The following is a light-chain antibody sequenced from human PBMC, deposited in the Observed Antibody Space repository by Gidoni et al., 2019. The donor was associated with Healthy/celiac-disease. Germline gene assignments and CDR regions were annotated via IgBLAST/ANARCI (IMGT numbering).Light chain of an antibody. CDR3: QQYDNLLT. Sequence: DTQMTQSPSSLSASVGDRVTITCQASQDISNYLNWYQQKPGKAPKLLIYDASNLETGVPSRFSGRGSGTDFTFTISSLQPEDIATYYCQQYDNLLTFGGGTKVEIK. CDR2: DAS. CDR1: QDISNY. V-gene: IGKV1-33*01. J-gene: IGKJ4*01.